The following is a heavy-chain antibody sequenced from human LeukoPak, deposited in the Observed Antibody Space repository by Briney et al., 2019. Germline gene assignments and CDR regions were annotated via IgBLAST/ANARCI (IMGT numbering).Heavy chain of an antibody. D-gene: IGHD6-13*01. CDR1: GFTFSSYA. J-gene: IGHJ4*02. CDR3: AKPPPYSSSWLFDF. CDR2: VSGSGDST. Sequence: GGSLRLSCAASGFTFSSYAMSWVRQAPGKGLEWVSTVSGSGDSTYYADSVKGRFTISRDNSKNTLYLQMNSLRAEDTAVYYCAKPPPYSSSWLFDFWGQGTLVTVSS. V-gene: IGHV3-23*01.